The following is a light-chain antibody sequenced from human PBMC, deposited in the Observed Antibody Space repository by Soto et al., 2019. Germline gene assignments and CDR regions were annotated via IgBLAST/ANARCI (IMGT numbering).Light chain of an antibody. V-gene: IGLV3-21*02. CDR3: QVWDSRGDWRV. J-gene: IGLJ3*02. Sequence: SYELTQPPSVSVAPGQTATITCGGSNIRTKSVHWCRQRPGQAPVLVVYDDRDRPSGIPERFSGSNSGNTATLTISKVEPGDEADYYCQVWDSRGDWRVFGGGTKLTVL. CDR2: DDR. CDR1: NIRTKS.